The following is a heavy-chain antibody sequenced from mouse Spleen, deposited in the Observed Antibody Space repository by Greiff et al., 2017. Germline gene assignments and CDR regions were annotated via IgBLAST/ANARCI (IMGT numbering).Heavy chain of an antibody. CDR1: GYTFTDYY. V-gene: IGHV1-19*01. J-gene: IGHJ2*01. CDR3: AKLGRRDYFDY. Sequence: VQLQQSGPVLVKPGASVKMSCKASGYTFTDYYMNWVKQSHGKSLEWIGVINPYNGGTSYNQKFKGKATLTVDKSSSTAYMELNSLTSEDSAVYYCAKLGRRDYFDYWGQGTTLTVSS. CDR2: INPYNGGT. D-gene: IGHD4-1*01.